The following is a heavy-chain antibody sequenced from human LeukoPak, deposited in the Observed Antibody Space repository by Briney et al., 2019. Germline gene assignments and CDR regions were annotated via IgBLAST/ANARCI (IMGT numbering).Heavy chain of an antibody. J-gene: IGHJ4*02. CDR1: GGSISSSSYY. V-gene: IGHV4-39*01. D-gene: IGHD6-19*01. Sequence: PSETLSLTCTVSGGSISSSSYYWGWIRQPPGKGLEWIGSIYYSGSTYYNPSLKSRVTISVDTSKNQFSLKLSSVTAADTAVYYCARRGSPLDYWGQGTLVTVSS. CDR2: IYYSGST. CDR3: ARRGSPLDY.